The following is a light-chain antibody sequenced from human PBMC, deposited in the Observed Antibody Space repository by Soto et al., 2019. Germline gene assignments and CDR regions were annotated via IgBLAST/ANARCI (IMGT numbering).Light chain of an antibody. CDR1: SIDVGGYNY. J-gene: IGLJ1*01. Sequence: QSALTQPPSASGSPGQSVTISCTGTSIDVGGYNYVSWYQQHPGKVTKLMVYEVNKRPSGVPDRFSGSKSGNTASLTVSRLQAEYEADYYCTSYAGGNNVFGTGTKLSVL. V-gene: IGLV2-8*01. CDR2: EVN. CDR3: TSYAGGNNV.